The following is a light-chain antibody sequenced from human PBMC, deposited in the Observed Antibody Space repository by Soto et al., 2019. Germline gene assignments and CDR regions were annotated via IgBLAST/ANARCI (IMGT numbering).Light chain of an antibody. V-gene: IGKV1-5*03. J-gene: IGKJ4*01. CDR3: QQYNSYPLT. CDR1: QSISHL. Sequence: DIQMTQSPSTLSASVGDRVTITCRASQSISHLLAWYQQKPGKAPNLLIYTASTLESGVPSRFSGSRSGTEFTLTISSLQPDDFATYYCQQYNSYPLTFGGGTKVEIK. CDR2: TAS.